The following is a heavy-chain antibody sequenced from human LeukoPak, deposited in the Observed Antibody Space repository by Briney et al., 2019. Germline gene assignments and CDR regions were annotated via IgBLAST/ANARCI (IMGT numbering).Heavy chain of an antibody. V-gene: IGHV3-23*01. CDR1: GFTFSSYA. J-gene: IGHJ4*02. CDR3: ARSLLWFGELPSLIDY. D-gene: IGHD3-10*01. Sequence: GGSLGLSCAASGFTFSSYAMSWVRQAPGKGLEWVSAISGSGGSTYYADSVKGRFTISRDNAKNSLYLQMNSLRDEDTAVYYCARSLLWFGELPSLIDYWGQGTLVTVSS. CDR2: ISGSGGST.